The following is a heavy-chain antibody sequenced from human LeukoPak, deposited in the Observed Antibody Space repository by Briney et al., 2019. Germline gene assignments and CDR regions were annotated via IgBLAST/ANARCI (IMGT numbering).Heavy chain of an antibody. Sequence: SQTLSLTCAISGDSVYSNSAAWNWIRQSPSRGLERLGRTYYRSKWYNDYAVSVKSRITINPDTSNNQFSLQLNSVTPEDTAVYYCTREIDQIAAADYWGQGTLVTVSS. CDR2: TYYRSKWYN. D-gene: IGHD6-13*01. CDR1: GDSVYSNSAA. CDR3: TREIDQIAAADY. J-gene: IGHJ4*02. V-gene: IGHV6-1*01.